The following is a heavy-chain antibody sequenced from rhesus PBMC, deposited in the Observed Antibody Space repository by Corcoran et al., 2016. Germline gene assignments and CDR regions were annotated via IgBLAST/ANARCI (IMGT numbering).Heavy chain of an antibody. V-gene: IGHV1-70*01. CDR3: AAEDPVGTFNY. J-gene: IGHJ4*01. Sequence: QEQLVQSGAEVKKPGASGKVSCKASGYIFTSYDISRLRQAPGQGFEWMGGIHPGYGGTSYAQKFQGRVTITTDMSTRTVYMELSSLRSEDMAVYYCAAEDPVGTFNYWGQGVLVTVSS. D-gene: IGHD5-24*01. CDR2: IHPGYGGT. CDR1: GYIFTSYD.